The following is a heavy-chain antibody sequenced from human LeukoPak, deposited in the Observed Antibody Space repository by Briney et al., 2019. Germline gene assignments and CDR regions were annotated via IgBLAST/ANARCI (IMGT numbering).Heavy chain of an antibody. CDR3: ARDRQQWLVKGYYYYYGMDV. CDR2: IIPILGIA. Sequence: GASVKVSCKASGGTFSSYAISWVRQAPGQGLEWMGRIIPILGIANYAQKFQGRVTITADKSTSTAYMELSSLRSEDTAVYYCARDRQQWLVKGYYYYYGMDVWGQGTTVTVSS. J-gene: IGHJ6*02. V-gene: IGHV1-69*04. D-gene: IGHD6-19*01. CDR1: GGTFSSYA.